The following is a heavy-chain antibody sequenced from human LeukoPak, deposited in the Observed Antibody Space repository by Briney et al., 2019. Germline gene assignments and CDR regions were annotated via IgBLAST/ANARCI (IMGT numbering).Heavy chain of an antibody. V-gene: IGHV1-46*03. J-gene: IGHJ3*02. D-gene: IGHD2-2*01. CDR3: ARSDCTTTSCGGDI. CDR1: GYTFTSYY. Sequence: ASVKVSCKASGYTFTSYYMHWLRQAPGQGLEWMEIINPSGGSTSYAQTFQGRVTMTRDTSTSTVYMELSSLRSEDTAVYYCARSDCTTTSCGGDIWGQGTMVTVSS. CDR2: INPSGGST.